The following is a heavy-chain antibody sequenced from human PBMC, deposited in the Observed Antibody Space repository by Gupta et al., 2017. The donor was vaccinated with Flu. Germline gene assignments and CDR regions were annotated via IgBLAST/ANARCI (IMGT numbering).Heavy chain of an antibody. CDR3: ARGYAGSPYFFDY. CDR1: GYSISSGYY. V-gene: IGHV4-38-2*01. CDR2: VYRSGTT. J-gene: IGHJ4*02. D-gene: IGHD4-23*01. Sequence: QLQVQESGPGLVKLSETVSLTCAVSGYSISSGYYWGCIRQTPGKGLEWIASVYRSGTTYYNPSIKGRVTISVDTSKNQFSLKLTSVTAADTAVYYCARGYAGSPYFFDYWGQGTLVTVSS.